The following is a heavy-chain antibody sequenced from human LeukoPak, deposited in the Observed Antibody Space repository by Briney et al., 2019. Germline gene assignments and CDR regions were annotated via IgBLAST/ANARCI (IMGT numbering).Heavy chain of an antibody. Sequence: SETLSLTCPVYGGSFSGYYWSWIRQPPGKGLEWIGEINHSGSTNYNPSLKSRVTISVDTSKNQFSLKLSSVTAADTAVYYCARGNSSWYVSAEYFQHWGQGTLVTVSS. D-gene: IGHD6-13*01. CDR2: INHSGST. CDR3: ARGNSSWYVSAEYFQH. J-gene: IGHJ1*01. V-gene: IGHV4-34*01. CDR1: GGSFSGYY.